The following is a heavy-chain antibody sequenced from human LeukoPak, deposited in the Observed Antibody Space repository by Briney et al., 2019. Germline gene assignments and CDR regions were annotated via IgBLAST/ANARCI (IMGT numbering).Heavy chain of an antibody. J-gene: IGHJ4*02. CDR2: IYYGGNT. V-gene: IGHV4-39*07. CDR3: ARVSRGYYSNYVDY. D-gene: IGHD3-22*01. CDR1: GGSISSSNYY. Sequence: PSEALSLTCTVSGGSISSSNYYWGWVRQPPEKGLEWIGSIYYGGNTYYNPSLKSRVTISVDTSKSQFSLRLTSVTAADTAVYYCARVSRGYYSNYVDYWGQGTLVTVSS.